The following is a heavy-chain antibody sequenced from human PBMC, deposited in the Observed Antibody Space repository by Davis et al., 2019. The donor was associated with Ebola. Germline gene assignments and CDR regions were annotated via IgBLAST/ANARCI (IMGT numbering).Heavy chain of an antibody. CDR3: AKNNWDYVGYFDY. CDR1: NFTFSSYG. Sequence: GGSLRLSCEGSNFTFSSYGMHWVRQPPGKGLEWVAVISHHGTNKDYADSVRGRFTISRDNSKNTVYLQMNSLRGEDTAVYYCAKNNWDYVGYFDYWGQGTLATVSS. J-gene: IGHJ4*02. V-gene: IGHV3-30*18. CDR2: ISHHGTNK. D-gene: IGHD1-7*01.